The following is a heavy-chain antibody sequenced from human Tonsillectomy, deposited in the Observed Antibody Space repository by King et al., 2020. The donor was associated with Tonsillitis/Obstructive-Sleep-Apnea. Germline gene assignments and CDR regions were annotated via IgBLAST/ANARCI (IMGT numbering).Heavy chain of an antibody. V-gene: IGHV5-51*03. CDR1: GYNFYTYW. D-gene: IGHD3-10*01. CDR3: ARLSGNSSPPPTRFQY. Sequence: QPVQSGAEVKKPGESLKISCQGSGYNFYTYWIGWVRQMPGKGLEWMGSIYPGDSDDKYSPSFQGQVTISVDKSINTAYLQWVSVRASDSGMYYCARLSGNSSPPPTRFQYSGQGTLVTVSS. CDR2: IYPGDSDD. J-gene: IGHJ4*02.